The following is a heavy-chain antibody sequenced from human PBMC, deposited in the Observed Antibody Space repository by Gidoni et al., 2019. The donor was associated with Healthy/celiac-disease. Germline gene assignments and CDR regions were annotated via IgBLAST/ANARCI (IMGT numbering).Heavy chain of an antibody. J-gene: IGHJ4*02. Sequence: EVQLVVSGGGLVQPGGSLRLPCAASGFPFSSYWMSWVRQAPGKGLEWVANIKQDGSEKYYVDSVKGRFTISRDNAKNSLYLKMNSLRAEDTAVYYCASGYSGSYYPDWYYFDYWGQGTLVTVSS. CDR1: GFPFSSYW. CDR2: IKQDGSEK. D-gene: IGHD1-26*01. V-gene: IGHV3-7*01. CDR3: ASGYSGSYYPDWYYFDY.